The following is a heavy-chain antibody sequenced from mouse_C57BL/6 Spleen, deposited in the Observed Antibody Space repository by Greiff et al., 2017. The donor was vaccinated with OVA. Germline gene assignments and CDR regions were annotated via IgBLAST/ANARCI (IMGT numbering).Heavy chain of an antibody. J-gene: IGHJ4*01. V-gene: IGHV3-6*01. CDR1: GYSITSGYY. CDR2: ISYDGSN. CDR3: AREDYDSAMDY. Sequence: EVHLVESGPGLVKPSQSLSLTCSVTGYSITSGYYWNWIRQFPGNKLEWMGYISYDGSNNYNPSLKNRISITRDTSKNQFFLKLNSVTTEDTATYYCAREDYDSAMDYWGQGTSVTVSS. D-gene: IGHD2-4*01.